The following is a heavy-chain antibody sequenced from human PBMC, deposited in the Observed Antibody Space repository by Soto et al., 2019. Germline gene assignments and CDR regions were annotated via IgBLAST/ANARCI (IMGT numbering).Heavy chain of an antibody. J-gene: IGHJ4*02. CDR2: IYYSGST. CDR1: GGSISSYY. CDR3: ARGGESEYQLLLDY. V-gene: IGHV4-59*01. Sequence: SETLSLTCTVSGGSISSYYWSWIRQPPGKGLEWIGYIYYSGSTNYNPSLKSRVTISVDPSKNQFSLKLSSVTAADTAVYYCARGGESEYQLLLDYWGQGTLVTVSS. D-gene: IGHD2-2*01.